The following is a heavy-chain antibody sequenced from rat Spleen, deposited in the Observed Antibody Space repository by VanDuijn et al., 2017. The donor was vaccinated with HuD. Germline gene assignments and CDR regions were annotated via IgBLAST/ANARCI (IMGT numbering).Heavy chain of an antibody. CDR3: TRSYGGYSQHWFAY. J-gene: IGHJ3*01. V-gene: IGHV2-15*01. Sequence: QVQLKESGPGLVQPSQTLSLACTVSGFSLTSYHVHWVRQPPGKGLEWIATVWSGGIPYYNSALKSRLSISRDTSKSQVFLKMNSLQTDDTAIYFCTRSYGGYSQHWFAYWGQGTLVTVSS. CDR2: VWSGGIP. CDR1: GFSLTSYH. D-gene: IGHD1-11*01.